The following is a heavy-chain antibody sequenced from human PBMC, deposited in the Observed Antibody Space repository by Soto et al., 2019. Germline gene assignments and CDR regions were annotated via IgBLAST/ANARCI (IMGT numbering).Heavy chain of an antibody. V-gene: IGHV3-21*04. Sequence: GGSLRLSCAASGFTFSSYSMSWVRQAPGKGLEWVSSISSSSSYIYYADSVKGRFTISRDNAKNSLYLQMNSLRSEDTAVYYCARAYDSRANWFDPWGQGTLVTVSS. CDR1: GFTFSSYS. CDR2: ISSSSSYI. D-gene: IGHD3-22*01. J-gene: IGHJ5*02. CDR3: ARAYDSRANWFDP.